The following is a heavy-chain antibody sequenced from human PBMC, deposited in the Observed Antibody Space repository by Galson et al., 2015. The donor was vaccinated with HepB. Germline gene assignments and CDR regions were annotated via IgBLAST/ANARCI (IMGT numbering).Heavy chain of an antibody. D-gene: IGHD3-22*01. CDR1: GFTFDDYA. Sequence: SLRLSCATSGFTFDDYAMHWVRQAPGKGLEWVAGISWNSGTIAYADSVKGRFTISRDNAKNSLYLQMNSLRAEDTAVYYCAREYYDSSGRFFDYWGQGTLVTVSS. CDR3: AREYYDSSGRFFDY. V-gene: IGHV3-9*01. J-gene: IGHJ4*02. CDR2: ISWNSGTI.